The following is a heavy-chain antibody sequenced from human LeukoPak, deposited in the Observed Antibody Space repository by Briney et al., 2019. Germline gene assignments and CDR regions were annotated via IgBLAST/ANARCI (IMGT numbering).Heavy chain of an antibody. J-gene: IGHJ5*02. Sequence: SETLSLTCTVSGGSISPYYWSWIRQPPGKGLEWIGYIYYSGSTNYNPSLKSRVTISVDTSKNQFSLKLSSVTAADTAVYYCARGGFGSSSWYFEVDPWGQGTLVTVSS. D-gene: IGHD6-13*01. CDR1: GGSISPYY. V-gene: IGHV4-59*01. CDR2: IYYSGST. CDR3: ARGGFGSSSWYFEVDP.